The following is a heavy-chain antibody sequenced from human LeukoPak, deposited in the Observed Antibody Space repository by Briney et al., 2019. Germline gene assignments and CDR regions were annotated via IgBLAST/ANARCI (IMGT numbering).Heavy chain of an antibody. V-gene: IGHV4-34*01. D-gene: IGHD3-3*01. CDR1: GGSFSGYY. J-gene: IGHJ5*02. CDR3: ARGGSLRFLEWLFFWFDP. Sequence: PSETLSLTCAVYGGSFSGYYWSWIRQPPGKGLGWIGEINHSGSTNYNPSLKSRVTISVDTSKNQFSLKLSSVTAADTAVYYCARGGSLRFLEWLFFWFDPWGQGTLVTVSS. CDR2: INHSGST.